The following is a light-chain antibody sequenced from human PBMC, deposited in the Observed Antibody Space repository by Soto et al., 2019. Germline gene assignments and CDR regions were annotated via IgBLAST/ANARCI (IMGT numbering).Light chain of an antibody. J-gene: IGKJ1*01. CDR2: GAS. CDR1: QSVSSSY. Sequence: EIVLTQSPGTLSLSPGERATLSCRASQSVSSSYLAWYQQKPGQAPRLLIFGASTRATGIPDRFSGSGSGTDFTLTINRLEPEDFAVYYCQQYGSSPTLTFGQGTKVDIK. V-gene: IGKV3-20*01. CDR3: QQYGSSPTLT.